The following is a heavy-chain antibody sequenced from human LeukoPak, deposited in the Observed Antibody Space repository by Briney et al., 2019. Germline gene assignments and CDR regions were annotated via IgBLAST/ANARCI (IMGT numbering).Heavy chain of an antibody. Sequence: SETLSLTCTVSGGSISNYWSWIRQPPGKGLEWIGYIYSSGSTNFNPSLKSRVTISVDTSKNHFSLKLSSVTAADTAVYYCARVKGSGSYDYWGQGTLVTVSS. D-gene: IGHD3-10*01. V-gene: IGHV4-59*12. CDR1: GGSISNY. CDR2: IYSSGST. CDR3: ARVKGSGSYDY. J-gene: IGHJ4*02.